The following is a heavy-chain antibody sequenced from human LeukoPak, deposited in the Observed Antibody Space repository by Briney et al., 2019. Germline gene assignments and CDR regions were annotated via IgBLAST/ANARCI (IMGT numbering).Heavy chain of an antibody. D-gene: IGHD1-20*01. J-gene: IGHJ6*02. CDR1: GGSLSSGGYY. Sequence: SETLSLTCTVSGGSLSSGGYYWSWIRQHPGKGLEWIVHIYYSGSADYNPALKSRVTISVDTSKNQFSLRLSSVTAADTALYYCARLDYKWNDYYYGLDVWGQGTTVTVSS. CDR2: IYYSGSA. V-gene: IGHV4-31*03. CDR3: ARLDYKWNDYYYGLDV.